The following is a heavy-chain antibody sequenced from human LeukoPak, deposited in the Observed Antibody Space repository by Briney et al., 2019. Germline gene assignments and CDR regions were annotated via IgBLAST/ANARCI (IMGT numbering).Heavy chain of an antibody. CDR3: ARDWGYCSSTSCSWDAFDI. Sequence: ASVKVSCKASGYTFTGYYMHWVRQAPGQGLEWMGWINPNSGGTNYAQKFQGRVTMTRDTSISTAYMELSRLRSDDTAVYYCARDWGYCSSTSCSWDAFDIWGQGTMVTVSS. CDR1: GYTFTGYY. V-gene: IGHV1-2*02. J-gene: IGHJ3*02. D-gene: IGHD2-2*01. CDR2: INPNSGGT.